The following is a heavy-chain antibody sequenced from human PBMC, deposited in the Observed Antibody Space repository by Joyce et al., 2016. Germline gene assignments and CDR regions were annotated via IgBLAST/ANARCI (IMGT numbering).Heavy chain of an antibody. D-gene: IGHD1-7*01. CDR2: MNPNSGNT. Sequence: QVQLVQSGAEVKKPVASVKVSCKASGYTFTTYDINWVRQASGQGLEWMGWMNPNSGNTGYAQKFQGRVTMTRNTSLSTAYMELRSLRSEDTAIYYCARETTNFDPWGQGTLVTVSS. V-gene: IGHV1-8*01. CDR1: GYTFTTYD. CDR3: ARETTNFDP. J-gene: IGHJ5*02.